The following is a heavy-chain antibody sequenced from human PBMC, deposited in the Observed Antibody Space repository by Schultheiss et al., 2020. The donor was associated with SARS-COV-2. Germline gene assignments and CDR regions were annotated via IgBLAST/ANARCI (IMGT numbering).Heavy chain of an antibody. CDR3: ARDHSVGGYYYYGMDV. D-gene: IGHD3-16*01. Sequence: ASVKVSCKASGYTFTSYDINWVRQATGQGLEWMGWMNPNSGNTGYAQKFQGRVTMTRNTSISTAYMELSSLRSEDTAVYYCARDHSVGGYYYYGMDVWGQGTTVTVSS. V-gene: IGHV1-8*01. CDR2: MNPNSGNT. J-gene: IGHJ6*02. CDR1: GYTFTSYD.